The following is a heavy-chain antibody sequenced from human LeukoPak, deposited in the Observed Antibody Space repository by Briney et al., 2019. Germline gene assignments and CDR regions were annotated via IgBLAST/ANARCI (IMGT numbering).Heavy chain of an antibody. Sequence: GGSLRLSCAASGFTFSDYYMTWIRQAPGKGLEWVSYISGVASDIYYGDSVKGRFTISRDNAKNSVYLQMNSLRAEDTAVYYCARGGALGMDVWGQGTTVTVSS. J-gene: IGHJ6*02. D-gene: IGHD1-26*01. CDR3: ARGGALGMDV. CDR2: ISGVASDI. V-gene: IGHV3-11*01. CDR1: GFTFSDYY.